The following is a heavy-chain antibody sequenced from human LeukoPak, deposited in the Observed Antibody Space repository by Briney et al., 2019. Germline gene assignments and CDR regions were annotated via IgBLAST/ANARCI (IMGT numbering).Heavy chain of an antibody. J-gene: IGHJ4*02. V-gene: IGHV1-2*02. CDR1: GYTFTGYY. CDR3: ARIRIVGAAEFDY. Sequence: ASVKVSCKASGYTFTGYYMHWVRQAPGQGLEWMGWINPNSGGTNYAQKFQGRVTMTRDTSISTAYMGLSRLRPDDTAVYYCARIRIVGAAEFDYWGQGTLVTVSS. D-gene: IGHD1-26*01. CDR2: INPNSGGT.